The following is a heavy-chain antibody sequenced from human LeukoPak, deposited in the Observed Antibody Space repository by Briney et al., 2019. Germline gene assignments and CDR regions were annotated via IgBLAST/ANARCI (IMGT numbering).Heavy chain of an antibody. CDR3: ARRAGAYSHPYDY. J-gene: IGHJ4*02. Sequence: GGSLRLSCAASGFTFSNYAMSWVRQAPGKGLEWVSFIYSGTIHYSDSVKGRFTISRDNSKNTLYPQMNSLRAEDTAVYYCARRAGAYSHPYDYWGQGTLVTVSS. D-gene: IGHD4/OR15-4a*01. CDR1: GFTFSNYA. V-gene: IGHV3-23*05. CDR2: IYSGTI.